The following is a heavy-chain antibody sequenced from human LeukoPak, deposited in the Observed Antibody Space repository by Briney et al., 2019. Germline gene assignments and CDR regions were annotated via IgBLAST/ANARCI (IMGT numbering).Heavy chain of an antibody. CDR3: ARHDYYDSSGYYLFDY. CDR1: GGSISSYY. D-gene: IGHD3-22*01. J-gene: IGHJ4*02. Sequence: PSETLSLTCTVSGGSISSYYWSWIRQPPGKGLEWIGEINHSGSTNYNPSLKSRVTISVDTSKNQFSLKLSSVTAADTAVYYCARHDYYDSSGYYLFDYWGQGTLVTVSS. V-gene: IGHV4-34*01. CDR2: INHSGST.